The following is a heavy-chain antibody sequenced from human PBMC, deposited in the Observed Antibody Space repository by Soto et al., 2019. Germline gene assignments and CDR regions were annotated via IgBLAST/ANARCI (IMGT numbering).Heavy chain of an antibody. Sequence: EVLLLESGGGLVQPGGSLRLSCEASGFSFSSFAMNWVRQAPGKGLEWVSAIGDSGASTYYADSVKGRFTISRDNSRNTLYLQLNSLRAEDTAVCYCAKGVELDVWGNGTTVTVSS. CDR3: AKGVELDV. CDR2: IGDSGAST. J-gene: IGHJ6*04. CDR1: GFSFSSFA. V-gene: IGHV3-23*01. D-gene: IGHD1-26*01.